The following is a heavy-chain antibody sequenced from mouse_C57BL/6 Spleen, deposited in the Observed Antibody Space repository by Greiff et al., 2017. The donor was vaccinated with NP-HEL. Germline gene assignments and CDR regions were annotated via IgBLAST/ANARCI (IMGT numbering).Heavy chain of an antibody. Sequence: QVQLKESGPGLVAPSQSLSITCTVSGFSLTSYAISWVRQPPGKGLEWLGVIWTGGGTNYNSALKSRLSISKDNSKSQVFLKMNSLQTDDTARYYCGSHYYGSSYWYFDVWGTGTTVTVSS. CDR3: GSHYYGSSYWYFDV. V-gene: IGHV2-9-1*01. CDR2: IWTGGGT. CDR1: GFSLTSYA. D-gene: IGHD1-1*01. J-gene: IGHJ1*03.